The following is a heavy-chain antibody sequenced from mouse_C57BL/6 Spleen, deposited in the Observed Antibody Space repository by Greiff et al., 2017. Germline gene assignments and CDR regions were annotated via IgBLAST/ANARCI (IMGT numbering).Heavy chain of an antibody. CDR2: IDPSDSYT. D-gene: IGHD2-4*01. CDR1: GYTFTSYW. V-gene: IGHV1-59*01. CDR3: ARRDYDGYYFDY. J-gene: IGHJ2*01. Sequence: QVQLQQPGAELVRPGTSVKLSCKASGYTFTSYWMHWVKQRPGQGLEWIGVIDPSDSYTNYNQKFKGKATLTVDTSSSTAYMQLSSLTSEDSAVYYCARRDYDGYYFDYWGQGTTLTVSS.